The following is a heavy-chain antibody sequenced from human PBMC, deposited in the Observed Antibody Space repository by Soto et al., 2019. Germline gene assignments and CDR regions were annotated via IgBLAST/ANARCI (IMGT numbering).Heavy chain of an antibody. J-gene: IGHJ3*02. CDR3: ARESVGLGARDAFDI. D-gene: IGHD6-19*01. CDR1: GFTFSSYG. CDR2: IWYDGSNK. Sequence: QVQLVESGGGVVQPGRSLRLSCAASGFTFSSYGMHWVRQAPGKGLEWVAVIWYDGSNKYYADSVKGRFTISRDNSKDTLYLQMDSLRAEYTAVYYCARESVGLGARDAFDIWGQGTIVTVSS. V-gene: IGHV3-33*01.